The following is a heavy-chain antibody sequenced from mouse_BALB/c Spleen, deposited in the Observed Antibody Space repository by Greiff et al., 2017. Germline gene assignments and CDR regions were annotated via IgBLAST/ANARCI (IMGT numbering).Heavy chain of an antibody. Sequence: VQLQQSGPGLVQPSQSLSITCTVSGFSLTSYGVHWVRQSPGKGLEWLGVIWRGGSTDYNAAFMSRLSITKDNSKCQVFFKMNSLQADDTAIYYCAKDTQSTAYYYAMDYWGQGTSVTVSS. CDR3: AKDTQSTAYYYAMDY. J-gene: IGHJ4*01. D-gene: IGHD1-2*01. V-gene: IGHV2-5*01. CDR1: GFSLTSYG. CDR2: IWRGGST.